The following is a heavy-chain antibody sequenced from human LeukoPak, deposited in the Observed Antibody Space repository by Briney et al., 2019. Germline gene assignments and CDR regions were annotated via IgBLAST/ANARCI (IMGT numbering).Heavy chain of an antibody. CDR1: GFTFNNHC. D-gene: IGHD3-22*01. J-gene: IGHJ5*02. CDR2: IKQDGSET. V-gene: IGHV3-7*04. Sequence: GGSLRLSCAASGFTFNNHCMTWVRQAPGKGLEWVANIKQDGSETYYLDSVKGRFTISRDNAKNSLYLQMNNVRAEDTAVYYCARDSLGGSCYVSWGQGTLVTVSS. CDR3: ARDSLGGSCYVS.